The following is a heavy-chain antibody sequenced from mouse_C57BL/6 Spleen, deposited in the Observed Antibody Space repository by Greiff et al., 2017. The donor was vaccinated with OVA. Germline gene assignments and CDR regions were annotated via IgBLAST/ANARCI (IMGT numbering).Heavy chain of an antibody. J-gene: IGHJ4*01. Sequence: QVQLQQPGAELVKPGASVKLSCKASGYTFTSYWMHWVKQRPGRGLEWIGRIDPNSGGTKYNEKFKSKATLTVDKPSSTAYMQLSRLTSEDSAVYYCARRGGTTVVAPMDDWGQGTSVTVSS. CDR3: ARRGGTTVVAPMDD. CDR1: GYTFTSYW. CDR2: IDPNSGGT. D-gene: IGHD1-1*01. V-gene: IGHV1-72*01.